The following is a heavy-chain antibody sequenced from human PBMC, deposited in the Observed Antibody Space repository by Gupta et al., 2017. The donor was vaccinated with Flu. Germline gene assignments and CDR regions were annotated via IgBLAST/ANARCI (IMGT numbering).Heavy chain of an antibody. D-gene: IGHD2-8*02. J-gene: IGHJ4*02. CDR1: SANHG. V-gene: IGHV1-18*01. CDR3: ARTTGGYGGHYFDY. Sequence: SANHGVTWVRQAPGQGLEWMGWISGYNGNTNYAQRLQERVTMTTDTSTSTTYIELRSLGSDDTAMYYCARTTGGYGGHYFDYWGQGTLVTVSS. CDR2: ISGYNGNT.